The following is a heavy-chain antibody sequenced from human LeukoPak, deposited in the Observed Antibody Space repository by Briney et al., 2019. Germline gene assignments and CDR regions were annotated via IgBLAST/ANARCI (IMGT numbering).Heavy chain of an antibody. Sequence: GGSLRLSCAASGFIVTSNYMSWVRQAPGKGLEWVSLIYSSGSTYYTASVEGRFTISRDRSKNTLYLQMNSLRAEDAALYYCARGLESCSSGSCFKDWGQGTLVTVSS. J-gene: IGHJ4*02. CDR3: ARGLESCSSGSCFKD. V-gene: IGHV3-53*01. CDR2: IYSSGST. CDR1: GFIVTSNY. D-gene: IGHD2-15*01.